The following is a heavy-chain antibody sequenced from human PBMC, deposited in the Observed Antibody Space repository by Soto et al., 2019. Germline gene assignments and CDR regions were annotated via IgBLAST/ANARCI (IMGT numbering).Heavy chain of an antibody. Sequence: GASVKVSCTASGGTFSSYAISWVRQAPGQGLEWMGGIIPIFGSTSYAQKFQGRVTMTRDTSTSTVYMDLISLRSEDTAVYHCARRYGTLRSARNVGGQGPRVT. CDR1: GGTFSSYA. J-gene: IGHJ6*02. D-gene: IGHD1-1*01. CDR3: ARRYGTLRSARNV. CDR2: IIPIFGST. V-gene: IGHV1-69*05.